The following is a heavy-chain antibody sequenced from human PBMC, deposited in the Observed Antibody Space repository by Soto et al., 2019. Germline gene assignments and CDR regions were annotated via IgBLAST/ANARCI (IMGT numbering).Heavy chain of an antibody. V-gene: IGHV5-10-1*01. CDR2: IDPSDSHT. J-gene: IGHJ5*02. D-gene: IGHD2-2*01. CDR1: GYSFTSYW. CDR3: ARHSWDIVVVPAAQYNWFDP. Sequence: PGESLKISCKGSGYSFTSYWISWVRQMPGKGLEWMGRIDPSDSHTNYSPSFQGHVTISADKSISTAYLQWSSLKASDTAMYYCARHSWDIVVVPAAQYNWFDPWGQGTLVTVSS.